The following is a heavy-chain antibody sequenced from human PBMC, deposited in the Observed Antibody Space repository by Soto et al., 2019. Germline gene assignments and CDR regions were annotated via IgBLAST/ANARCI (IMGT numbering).Heavy chain of an antibody. CDR2: IDTSDSYT. J-gene: IGHJ5*02. V-gene: IGHV5-10-1*01. CDR3: TRHRPLGDWFDP. Sequence: RGESLKISCKGSGYSFTSYWITWVRQMSGKGLEWMGTIDTSDSYTKYSPTFQGHVTISVDKSISSAYLQWSSLKASDTAMYYCTRHRPLGDWFDPWGQGTLVTVSS. CDR1: GYSFTSYW.